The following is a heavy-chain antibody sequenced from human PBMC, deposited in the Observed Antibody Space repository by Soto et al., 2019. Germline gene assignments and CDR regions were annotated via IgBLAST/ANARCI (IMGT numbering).Heavy chain of an antibody. CDR1: GYTFTSHY. Sequence: QVQLVQSGAEVKKPGASVKISCKASGYTFTSHYIHWVRQAPGQGLEWMGLINPRGGVTTYAQKIPGSIIFSSDTSTNTVSMELRSLRSENTALYFCARGYSGRGAFLDSWGQGTLVTVSS. CDR2: INPRGGVT. V-gene: IGHV1-46*03. J-gene: IGHJ4*02. CDR3: ARGYSGRGAFLDS. D-gene: IGHD3-22*01.